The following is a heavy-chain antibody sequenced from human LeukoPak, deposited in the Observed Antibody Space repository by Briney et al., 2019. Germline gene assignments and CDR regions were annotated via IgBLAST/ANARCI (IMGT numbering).Heavy chain of an antibody. CDR3: ARDQRMLTFGGVIVSFDY. J-gene: IGHJ4*02. V-gene: IGHV3-21*01. Sequence: GGSLRLSCAASGFTFSSYSMNWVRQAPGKGLEWVSSISSSSSYIYYADSVKGRFTISRDNAKNSLYLQMNSLRAEDTAVYYCARDQRMLTFGGVIVSFDYWGQGTLVTVSS. D-gene: IGHD3-16*02. CDR1: GFTFSSYS. CDR2: ISSSSSYI.